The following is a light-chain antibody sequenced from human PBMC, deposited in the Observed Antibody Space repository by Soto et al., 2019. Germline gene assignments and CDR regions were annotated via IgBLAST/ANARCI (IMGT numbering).Light chain of an antibody. CDR1: QSISSY. CDR3: QQSYSTPRT. Sequence: DIQMTQSPSSLSVSVGDRVTITCRASQSISSYLNWYQQKPGKAPKRLIYAASSLQSGVPSRFSGSGSGTDFTLTISSLQPEDFATYYCQQSYSTPRTFGQGTKVEIK. J-gene: IGKJ1*01. CDR2: AAS. V-gene: IGKV1-39*01.